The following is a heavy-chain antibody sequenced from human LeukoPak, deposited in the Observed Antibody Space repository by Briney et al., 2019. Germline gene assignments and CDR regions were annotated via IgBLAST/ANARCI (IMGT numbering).Heavy chain of an antibody. CDR1: GFTFSNYA. D-gene: IGHD6-6*01. J-gene: IGHJ3*02. CDR3: ARAWQLHDVFDI. V-gene: IGHV3-23*05. Sequence: GGPLRLSCAASGFTFSNYAMSWVRPAPGKGLEWVSLLHFSGNTAYYADSVKGRFTISRDNSKNTLFLQMNSLRAEDTAIYYCARAWQLHDVFDIWGQGTMVTVSS. CDR2: LHFSGNTA.